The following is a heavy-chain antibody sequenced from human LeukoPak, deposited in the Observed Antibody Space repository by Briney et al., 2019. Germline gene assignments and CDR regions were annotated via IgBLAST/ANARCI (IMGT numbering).Heavy chain of an antibody. V-gene: IGHV4-59*13. CDR1: GGSISSYY. J-gene: IGHJ3*02. Sequence: SETLSLTCTVSGGSISSYYWSWIRQPPGRGRGWFGNIYYVGSTNYNPSLKSRVTISVDTSKNQFSLKLSSVTAADTAVYYCARDPALLWFGERQVGFAFDIWGQGTMVTVSS. CDR2: IYYVGST. D-gene: IGHD3-10*01. CDR3: ARDPALLWFGERQVGFAFDI.